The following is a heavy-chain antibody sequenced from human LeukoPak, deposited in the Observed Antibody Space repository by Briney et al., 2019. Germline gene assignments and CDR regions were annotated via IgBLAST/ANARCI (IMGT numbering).Heavy chain of an antibody. CDR3: ASRDNYYDSSGYYVY. J-gene: IGHJ4*02. CDR2: ISGSGGST. D-gene: IGHD3-22*01. Sequence: PGGSLRLSCAASGFTFSSYALSWVRQAPGKGLEWVSAISGSGGSTYYADSVKGRFTISRDNSKNTLYLQMNSLRAEDTAVYYCASRDNYYDSSGYYVYWGQGTLVTVPS. V-gene: IGHV3-23*01. CDR1: GFTFSSYA.